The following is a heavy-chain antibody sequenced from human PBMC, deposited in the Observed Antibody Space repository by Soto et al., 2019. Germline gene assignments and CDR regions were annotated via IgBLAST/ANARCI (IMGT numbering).Heavy chain of an antibody. CDR1: GGSISSGGYY. D-gene: IGHD3-10*01. CDR2: IYYSGST. Sequence: SETLSLTCTVSGGSISSGGYYWSWIRQHPGKGLEWIGYIYYSGSTYYNPSLKSRVTISVDTSKNQFSLKLSSVTAADTAVYYCARDRVVRGVMVDYYYYYGMDVWGQGTTVTVSS. V-gene: IGHV4-31*03. CDR3: ARDRVVRGVMVDYYYYYGMDV. J-gene: IGHJ6*02.